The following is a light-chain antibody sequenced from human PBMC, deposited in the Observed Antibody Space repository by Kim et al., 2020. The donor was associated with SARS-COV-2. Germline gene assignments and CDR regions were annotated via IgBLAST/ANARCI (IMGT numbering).Light chain of an antibody. J-gene: IGKJ2*01. CDR2: AAS. CDR3: QQSYSMPYT. V-gene: IGKV1-39*01. CDR1: QSISYY. Sequence: DIQMTQSPSSLSASVGDRVTITCRASQSISYYLNWYQQKPGKASKLLIYAASSLQSGVPSRFSGSGSGTDFTLTINSLQPEDFATYYCQQSYSMPYTFGQGTKLEIK.